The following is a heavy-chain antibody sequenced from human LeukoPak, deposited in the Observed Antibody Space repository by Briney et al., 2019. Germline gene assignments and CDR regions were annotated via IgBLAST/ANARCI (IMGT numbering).Heavy chain of an antibody. J-gene: IGHJ6*03. CDR2: TYFRSKWYY. Sequence: SQTLSLTCAISGDTVSSNSAAWNWIRQSPSRGLEWLGRTYFRSKWYYEYSVSVKSRITINPDTSKNHFSLQLNSVTPEDTAVYYCARVMGKTVASTGYYFMDVWGKGTTVTVSS. CDR1: GDTVSSNSAA. V-gene: IGHV6-1*01. CDR3: ARVMGKTVASTGYYFMDV. D-gene: IGHD6-19*01.